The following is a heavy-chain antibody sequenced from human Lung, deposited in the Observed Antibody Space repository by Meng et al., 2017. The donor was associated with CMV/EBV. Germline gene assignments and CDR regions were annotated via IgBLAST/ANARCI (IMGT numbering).Heavy chain of an antibody. Sequence: GFTFRRNDMHWVRQAPGKGLGGVAFILYDGSIKYYADSVKGRFTISRDNSKNTVYLQMNSLRIEDTAMYYCAKILVGASPDDAFDIWGQGTMVTVSS. V-gene: IGHV3-30*02. CDR2: ILYDGSIK. CDR3: AKILVGASPDDAFDI. CDR1: GFTFRRND. J-gene: IGHJ3*02. D-gene: IGHD1-26*01.